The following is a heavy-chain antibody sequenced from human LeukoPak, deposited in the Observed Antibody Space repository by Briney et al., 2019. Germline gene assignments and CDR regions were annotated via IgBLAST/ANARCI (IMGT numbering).Heavy chain of an antibody. Sequence: ASVKVSCKASGYTFTSCGISWMRQAPGQGLEWMGWISTYSGNTNYAQNLQGRVTMTTDTSTSTVYMELRSLRFDDTAVYSCARDVHHNLDYWGQGSLVTVSS. J-gene: IGHJ4*02. CDR3: ARDVHHNLDY. CDR2: ISTYSGNT. V-gene: IGHV1-18*01. CDR1: GYTFTSCG.